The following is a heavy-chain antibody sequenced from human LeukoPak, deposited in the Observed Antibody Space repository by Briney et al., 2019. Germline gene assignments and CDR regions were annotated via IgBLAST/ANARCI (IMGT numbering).Heavy chain of an antibody. V-gene: IGHV3-7*01. CDR1: GFTFSSYW. CDR2: IKQDGSEK. D-gene: IGHD3-22*01. CDR3: ARAMTYYYDSSGYSFDY. Sequence: GGSLRLSCAASGFTFSSYWMSWVRQAPGKGLEWVANIKQDGSEKYYVDSVKGRFTISRDNAKNTLYLQMNSLRAEDTAVYYCARAMTYYYDSSGYSFDYWGQGTLVTVSS. J-gene: IGHJ4*02.